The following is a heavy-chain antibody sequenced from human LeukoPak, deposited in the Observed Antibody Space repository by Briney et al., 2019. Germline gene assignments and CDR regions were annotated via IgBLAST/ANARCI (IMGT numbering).Heavy chain of an antibody. Sequence: GGSLRLSCAASGFTFSGFAMCWVRQAPGKGLEWVSAISGSGGDTNYADSEKGRFTISRDNYKSTLFLQMNGLRGDDTAVYYCAKGHFDDWLHFDCWEQGALVTVSS. V-gene: IGHV3-23*01. CDR2: ISGSGGDT. D-gene: IGHD3-9*01. CDR1: GFTFSGFA. CDR3: AKGHFDDWLHFDC. J-gene: IGHJ4*02.